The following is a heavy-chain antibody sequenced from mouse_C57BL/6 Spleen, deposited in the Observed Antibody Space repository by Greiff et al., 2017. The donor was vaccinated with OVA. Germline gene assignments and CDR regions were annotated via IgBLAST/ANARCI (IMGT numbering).Heavy chain of an antibody. V-gene: IGHV5-17*01. CDR2: ISSGSSTI. J-gene: IGHJ3*01. CDR3: ARPGDSHWFAY. Sequence: EVKVVESGGGLVKPGGSLKLSCAASGFTFSDYGMHWVRQAPEKGLEWVAYISSGSSTIYYADTVKGRFTISRDNAKNTLFLQMTSLRSEDTAMYYCARPGDSHWFAYWGQGTLVTVSA. CDR1: GFTFSDYG.